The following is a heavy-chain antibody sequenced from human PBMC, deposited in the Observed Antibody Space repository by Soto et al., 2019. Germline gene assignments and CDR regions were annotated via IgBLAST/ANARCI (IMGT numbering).Heavy chain of an antibody. J-gene: IGHJ6*02. CDR2: IIRIFGTP. CDR3: ARQGSNEYYCCDMDV. Sequence: QVRLVQSGAEVKKPGSSVKVSCKASGCTFSSYAINWVRQAPGQGLEWMGGIIRIFGTPDYAERFQGRVTMTADASTSTAYMELSSLRSEYTGVYYYARQGSNEYYCCDMDVWGQGTTVTVSS. D-gene: IGHD2-2*01. CDR1: GCTFSSYA. V-gene: IGHV1-69*12.